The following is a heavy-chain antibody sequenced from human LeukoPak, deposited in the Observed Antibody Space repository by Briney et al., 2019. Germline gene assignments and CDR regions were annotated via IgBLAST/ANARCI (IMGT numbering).Heavy chain of an antibody. D-gene: IGHD3/OR15-3a*01. Sequence: GGSLRLSCAASKVTFSDYAMNWVRQAPGKGLEWVSGISGSGGNTYYADSVKGRFTISRDNSKNTLYLQMNSLRAEDTALYYCAKGTGINHYHWIDPWGQGTQVTISS. J-gene: IGHJ5*02. CDR2: ISGSGGNT. CDR1: KVTFSDYA. V-gene: IGHV3-23*01. CDR3: AKGTGINHYHWIDP.